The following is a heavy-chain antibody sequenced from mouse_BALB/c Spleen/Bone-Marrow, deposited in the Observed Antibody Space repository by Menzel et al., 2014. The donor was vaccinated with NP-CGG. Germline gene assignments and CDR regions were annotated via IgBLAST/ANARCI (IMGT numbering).Heavy chain of an antibody. V-gene: IGHV2-2*02. CDR3: ARNGNYYFDY. D-gene: IGHD2-1*01. CDR1: GFSLTSYG. CDR2: IWSGGST. Sequence: VKLMESGPGLVQPSQSLSITCTVFGFSLTSYGVHWVRQSPGKGLEWLGVIWSGGSTDYNAAFISRLSISKDNSKSQVFFKMNSLQANDTAIYYCARNGNYYFDYWSQGTTLTVSS. J-gene: IGHJ2*01.